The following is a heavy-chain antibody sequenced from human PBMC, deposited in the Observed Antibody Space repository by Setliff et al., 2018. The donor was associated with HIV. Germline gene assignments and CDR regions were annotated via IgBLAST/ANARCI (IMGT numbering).Heavy chain of an antibody. CDR2: IYSTGGT. Sequence: PSETLSLTCSVSGGSIRSGSYYWSWIRQPAGKGLEWIGHIYSTGGTRYNPSLESRLTILVDTSRNQFSLNLSSVTAADTAVYYCATNSDTSGYPPPPFDYWGQGTLVTVSS. V-gene: IGHV4-61*09. CDR3: ATNSDTSGYPPPPFDY. D-gene: IGHD3-22*01. J-gene: IGHJ4*02. CDR1: GGSIRSGSYY.